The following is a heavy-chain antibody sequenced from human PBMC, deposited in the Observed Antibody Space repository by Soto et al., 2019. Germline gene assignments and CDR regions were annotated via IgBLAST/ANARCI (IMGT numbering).Heavy chain of an antibody. Sequence: QEQLVQSGAEVKKPGASVKISCKASGYTFNTYDINWVGQATGQGLEWMGWMNPESGSTGFAQSFQGRITLTGNTSINTVYMEVSSLTNEDTAVYFCARSGATGYYSTHYYGMDVWGPGTTVTVSS. CDR1: GYTFNTYD. CDR3: ARSGATGYYSTHYYGMDV. J-gene: IGHJ6*02. D-gene: IGHD3-9*01. CDR2: MNPESGST. V-gene: IGHV1-8*01.